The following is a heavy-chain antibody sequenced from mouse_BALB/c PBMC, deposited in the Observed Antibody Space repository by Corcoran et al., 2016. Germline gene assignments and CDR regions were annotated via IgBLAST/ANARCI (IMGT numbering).Heavy chain of an antibody. D-gene: IGHD1-1*01. CDR3: ARLDGSSYRNYAMYY. J-gene: IGHJ4*01. CDR1: GYTFTDYN. V-gene: IGHV1-18*01. CDR2: INPNNGGT. Sequence: EVLLQQSGPELVKPGASVKIPCKASGYTFTDYNMDWVKQSHGKSLEWIGDINPNNGGTIYNQKFKGKATLTVDKSSSTAYMELRSLTSEDTAVYYCARLDGSSYRNYAMYYWCQGTSVTVSS.